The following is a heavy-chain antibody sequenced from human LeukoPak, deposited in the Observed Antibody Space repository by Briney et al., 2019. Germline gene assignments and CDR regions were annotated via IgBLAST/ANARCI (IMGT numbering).Heavy chain of an antibody. CDR2: IIPILGIA. V-gene: IGHV1-69*04. J-gene: IGHJ6*03. Sequence: SVKVSCKASGGTFSSYAISWVRQAPGQGLEWMGRIIPILGIANYAQKFQGRVTITADKSTSTAYMELSSLRSEGTAVYYCARDPLIAAAGAGMDVWGKGTTVTVSS. CDR1: GGTFSSYA. D-gene: IGHD6-13*01. CDR3: ARDPLIAAAGAGMDV.